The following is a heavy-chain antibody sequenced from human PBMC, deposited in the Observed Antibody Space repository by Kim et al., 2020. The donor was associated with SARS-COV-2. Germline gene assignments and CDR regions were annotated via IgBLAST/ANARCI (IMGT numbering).Heavy chain of an antibody. CDR2: INHSGST. V-gene: IGHV4-34*01. D-gene: IGHD2-2*01. CDR1: GGSFSGYY. Sequence: SETLSLTCTVYGGSFSGYYWSWIRQPPGKGLEWIGEINHSGSTNYNPSLKSRVTISVDTSKNKFSLQLSSVTAADTAVYYCARGPRCSNTNCPDYYYYYG. CDR3: ARGPRCSNTNCPDYYYYYG. J-gene: IGHJ6*01.